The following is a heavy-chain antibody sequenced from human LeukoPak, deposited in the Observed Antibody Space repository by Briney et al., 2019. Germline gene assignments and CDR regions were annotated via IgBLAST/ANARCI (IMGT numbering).Heavy chain of an antibody. CDR3: ARAAGGHYYDSSGYLNY. CDR1: GFTVSSNY. CDR2: IYSGGTT. Sequence: GGSLRLSCVASGFTVSSNYMSWVRQAPGKGLEWVSVIYSGGTTYYADSVKGRFTISRDYSKNTLYLQMNSLRAEDTAVYYCARAAGGHYYDSSGYLNYWGQGTLVTVSS. J-gene: IGHJ4*02. D-gene: IGHD3-22*01. V-gene: IGHV3-53*01.